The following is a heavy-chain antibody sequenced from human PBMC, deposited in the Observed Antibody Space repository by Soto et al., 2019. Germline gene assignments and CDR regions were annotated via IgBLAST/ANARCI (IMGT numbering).Heavy chain of an antibody. D-gene: IGHD2-2*01. V-gene: IGHV3-23*01. J-gene: IGHJ6*02. CDR2: ISGSGGST. CDR3: AKRFLVPGYYYNDMDA. Sequence: SLRVSCAASGAAISSYAISWFRPAPGKGLEWVSAISGSGGSTYYADSVKGRFTISRDNSKNTLYLQMNSLRAEDTAVYYCAKRFLVPGYYYNDMDACGQRTTLTVSS. CDR1: GAAISSYA.